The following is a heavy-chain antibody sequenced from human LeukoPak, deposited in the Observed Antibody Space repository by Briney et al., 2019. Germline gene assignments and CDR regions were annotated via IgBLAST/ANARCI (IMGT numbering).Heavy chain of an antibody. J-gene: IGHJ4*02. CDR3: AKDLETPQYSSGWSHFDY. Sequence: GRSLRLSCAASGFTFSSYGMHWVRQAPGKGLEWVAVILYDGSNKYYADSVKGRFTISRDNSKNTLYLQMNSLRAGDTAVYYCAKDLETPQYSSGWSHFDYWGQGTLVTVSS. CDR1: GFTFSSYG. CDR2: ILYDGSNK. V-gene: IGHV3-30*18. D-gene: IGHD6-19*01.